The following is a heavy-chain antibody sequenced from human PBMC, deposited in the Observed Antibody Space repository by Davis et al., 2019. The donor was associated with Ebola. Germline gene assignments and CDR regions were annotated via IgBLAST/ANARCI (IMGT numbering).Heavy chain of an antibody. V-gene: IGHV1-46*02. CDR1: GYTFNSYY. D-gene: IGHD3-16*01. Sequence: ASVKVSCKASGYTFNSYYIHWVRQAPGQGLEWMGIINPSGGSTNYAQKFQGRVTMTRDTSTSTVYMELSSLRSEDTAVYYCWKYYDYVGGDYWGQGTLVIVSS. CDR2: INPSGGST. CDR3: WKYYDYVGGDY. J-gene: IGHJ4*02.